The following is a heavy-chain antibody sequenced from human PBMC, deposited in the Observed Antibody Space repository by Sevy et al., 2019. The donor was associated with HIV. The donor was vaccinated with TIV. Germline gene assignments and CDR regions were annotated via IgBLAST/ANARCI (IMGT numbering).Heavy chain of an antibody. CDR1: GYTFTSYG. CDR2: ISAYNGNT. V-gene: IGHV1-18*01. CDR3: ARDYGRYYYDSSGYRNDAFVI. J-gene: IGHJ3*02. Sequence: ASVKVSCKASGYTFTSYGISWVRQAPGQGLEWMGWISAYNGNTNYAQKLQGRVTMTTDTSTSTAYMELRSLRSDDTAVYYCARDYGRYYYDSSGYRNDAFVIWGQGTMVTVSS. D-gene: IGHD3-22*01.